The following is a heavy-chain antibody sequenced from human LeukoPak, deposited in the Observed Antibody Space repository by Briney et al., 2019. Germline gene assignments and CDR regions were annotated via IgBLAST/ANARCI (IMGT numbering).Heavy chain of an antibody. CDR1: GYTFTSYD. Sequence: APVKVSCKASGYTFTSYDINWVRQATGQGLEWMGWMNPNSGNTGYAQKFQGRVTMARNTSISTAYMELSSLRSEDTAVYYCARVGRGGWELHLPGYWGQGTLVTVSS. CDR2: MNPNSGNT. D-gene: IGHD1-26*01. V-gene: IGHV1-8*01. J-gene: IGHJ4*02. CDR3: ARVGRGGWELHLPGY.